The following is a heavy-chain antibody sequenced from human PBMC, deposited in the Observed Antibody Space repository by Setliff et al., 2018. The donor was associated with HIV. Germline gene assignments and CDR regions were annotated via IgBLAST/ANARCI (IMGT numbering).Heavy chain of an antibody. CDR2: IHTSGTT. D-gene: IGHD2-15*01. CDR3: AREYYRSGGYYSGWKYYYMDV. CDR1: GDSSSNDY. Sequence: KPSETLSLTCTVSGDSSSNDYWTWVRQPPGKGLEWIENIHTSGTTKYNPSLNSRVTISVDMSKSQFSLRLSSVTAADTAMYYCAREYYRSGGYYSGWKYYYMDVWGKGTTVTVS. V-gene: IGHV4-4*08. J-gene: IGHJ6*03.